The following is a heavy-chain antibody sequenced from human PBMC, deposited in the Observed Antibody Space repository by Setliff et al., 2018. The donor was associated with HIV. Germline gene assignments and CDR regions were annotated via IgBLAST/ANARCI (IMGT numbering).Heavy chain of an antibody. V-gene: IGHV1-3*01. D-gene: IGHD3-10*01. J-gene: IGHJ5*02. CDR2: INVGKGDT. CDR1: GYTFTTYS. Sequence: GASVKVSCKAFGYTFTTYSLHWVRQAPGQSLEWMGWINVGKGDTKYPQEFQGRISMTTDTSANAGYMELSSLRSDDTAVYFCARGALLAVFDFDHWGHGTLVTVPQ. CDR3: ARGALLAVFDFDH.